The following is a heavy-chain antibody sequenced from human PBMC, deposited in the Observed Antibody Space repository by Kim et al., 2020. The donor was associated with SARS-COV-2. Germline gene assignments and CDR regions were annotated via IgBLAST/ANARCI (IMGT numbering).Heavy chain of an antibody. V-gene: IGHV1-18*01. CDR3: ARDDRALNSGSYYFFDY. D-gene: IGHD1-26*01. Sequence: LQGRVTMTTDTSTSTAYMELRSLRSDDTAVYYCARDDRALNSGSYYFFDYWGQGTLVTVSS. J-gene: IGHJ4*02.